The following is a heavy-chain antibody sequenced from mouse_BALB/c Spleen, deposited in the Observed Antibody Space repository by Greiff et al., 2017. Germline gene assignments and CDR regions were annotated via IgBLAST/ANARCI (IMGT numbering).Heavy chain of an antibody. CDR2: ISSGGSYT. Sequence: EVMLVESGGGLVKPGGSLKLSCAASGFTFSSYAMSWVRQSPEKRLEWVAEISSGGSYTYYPDTVTGRFTISRDNAKNTLYLEMSSLRSEDTAMYYCARDYYGRDWYFDVWGAGTTVTVSS. V-gene: IGHV5-9-4*01. CDR3: ARDYYGRDWYFDV. D-gene: IGHD1-1*01. CDR1: GFTFSSYA. J-gene: IGHJ1*01.